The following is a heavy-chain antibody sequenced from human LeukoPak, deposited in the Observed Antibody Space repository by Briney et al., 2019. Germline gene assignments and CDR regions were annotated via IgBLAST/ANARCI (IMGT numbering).Heavy chain of an antibody. CDR1: GFTFSSYS. V-gene: IGHV3-21*01. CDR3: ARSPCGCWYVSLDY. CDR2: ISSSNSSI. Sequence: GGSLRLSCAASGFTFSSYSMNWVRQAPGKGLEWVSLISSSNSSIFYADSVKGRFTISRDSAKNSLYLQMHSLSGEDMAVSYCARSPCGCWYVSLDYWGQGTMVTVSS. J-gene: IGHJ4*02. D-gene: IGHD6-13*01.